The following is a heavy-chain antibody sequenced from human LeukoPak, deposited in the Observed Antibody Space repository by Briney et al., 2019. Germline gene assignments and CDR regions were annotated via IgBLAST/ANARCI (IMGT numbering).Heavy chain of an antibody. Sequence: SVKVSCEASGFTFTSSAMQWVRQARGQRLEWIGWIVVGSGNTNYAQKFQERVTITRDMSTSTAYMELSSLRSEDTAVYYCAATNHYKGSRDLDYWGQGTLVTVSS. J-gene: IGHJ4*02. CDR3: AATNHYKGSRDLDY. CDR2: IVVGSGNT. V-gene: IGHV1-58*02. CDR1: GFTFTSSA. D-gene: IGHD2-8*01.